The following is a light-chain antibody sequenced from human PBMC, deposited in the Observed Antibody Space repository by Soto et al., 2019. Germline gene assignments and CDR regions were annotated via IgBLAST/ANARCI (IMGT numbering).Light chain of an antibody. J-gene: IGKJ4*01. CDR1: QSVSSSY. CDR3: QQYGSSHALT. CDR2: GAS. V-gene: IGKV3-20*01. Sequence: IVLTQSPGTLSLSPGERATLSCRASQSVSSSYLAWYQQKPGQAPRLLIYGASSRATGIPDRFSGSGSGTDFTLTISRLEPEDFAVYYCQQYGSSHALTFGGGTKVDIK.